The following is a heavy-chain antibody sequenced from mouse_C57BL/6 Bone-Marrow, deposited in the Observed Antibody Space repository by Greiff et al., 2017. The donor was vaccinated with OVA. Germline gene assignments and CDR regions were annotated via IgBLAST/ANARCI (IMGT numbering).Heavy chain of an antibody. CDR2: ISYDGSN. V-gene: IGHV3-6*02. D-gene: IGHD2-4*01. CDR3: AIYYDYDGYFDV. CDR1: GYSITSGYY. Sequence: EVQLQESGPGLVKPSQSLSLTCSVTGYSITSGYYWYWIRQFPGNKLEWMGYISYDGSNNYNPSLKNRIPITRDKSKNQFFLKLQSFTTEDTATYYCAIYYDYDGYFDVWGAGTTVTVSS. J-gene: IGHJ1*01.